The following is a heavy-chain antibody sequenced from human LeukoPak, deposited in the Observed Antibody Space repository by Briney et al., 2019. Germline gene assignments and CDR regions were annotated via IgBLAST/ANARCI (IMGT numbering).Heavy chain of an antibody. J-gene: IGHJ4*02. D-gene: IGHD1-26*01. CDR1: GYSISGGYY. V-gene: IGHV4-38-2*02. CDR2: IYHSGIT. Sequence: SETLALTCIVSGYSISGGYYWDWIRQPPGKGLEWIGSIYHSGITYYNPSLKSRVTISVDTSKNQFSLKLSSVTAADTAVYYCAALGATGYWGQGTLVTVSS. CDR3: AALGATGY.